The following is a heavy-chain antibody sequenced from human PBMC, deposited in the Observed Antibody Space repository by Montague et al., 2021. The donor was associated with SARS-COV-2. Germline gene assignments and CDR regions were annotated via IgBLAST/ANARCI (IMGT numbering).Heavy chain of an antibody. Sequence: SLRLSCVASGFTVSSNYMSWVRQAPGKGLEWVSVIYSGGSTYYADSVXGRFTISRDNSKNTLYLQMNRLRAEDTAVYYCARDQRRYGSGSYYGPHYYYYGMDVWGQGTTVTVSS. D-gene: IGHD3-10*01. J-gene: IGHJ6*02. CDR3: ARDQRRYGSGSYYGPHYYYYGMDV. CDR1: GFTVSSNY. CDR2: IYSGGST. V-gene: IGHV3-66*02.